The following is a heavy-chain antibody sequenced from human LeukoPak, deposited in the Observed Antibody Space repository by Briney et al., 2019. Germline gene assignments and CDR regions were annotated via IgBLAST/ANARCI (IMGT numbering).Heavy chain of an antibody. D-gene: IGHD3-22*01. V-gene: IGHV1-69*01. CDR1: GGTFSSYA. Sequence: GSSVKVSCKASGGTFSSYAISWVRQAPRQGLEWMGGIIPIFGTANYAQKFQGRVTITADESTSTAYMELSSLRSEDTAVYYCASDGLGAFDIWGQGTMVTVSS. CDR2: IIPIFGTA. J-gene: IGHJ3*02. CDR3: ASDGLGAFDI.